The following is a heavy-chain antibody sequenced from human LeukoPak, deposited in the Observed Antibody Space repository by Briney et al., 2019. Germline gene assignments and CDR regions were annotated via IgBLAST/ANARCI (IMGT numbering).Heavy chain of an antibody. CDR3: AKVVSGYHFDY. D-gene: IGHD5-12*01. J-gene: IGHJ4*02. CDR1: GFTFSSYG. Sequence: GGSLRLSCAASGFTFSSYGMSWVRRAPGKGPEGVSGISGSGGNTYYADSVQGRFTISRDNSQNTLYLQTNTLRAEDTAVYYCAKVVSGYHFDYWGQGTLVTVSS. CDR2: ISGSGGNT. V-gene: IGHV3-23*01.